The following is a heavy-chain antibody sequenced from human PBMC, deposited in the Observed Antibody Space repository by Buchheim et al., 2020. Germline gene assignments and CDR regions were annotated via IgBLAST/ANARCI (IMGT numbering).Heavy chain of an antibody. CDR1: GGSISSADSH. D-gene: IGHD2-2*01. Sequence: QVQLQESGPGLVKPSETLSLTCTVSGGSISSADSHWSWIRQPPGKGLEGLGYISYSGGTHYRPYLKSRLTISHTTSNNQFSLRLSSVTASDTAVYYCARVVTGTSCYDYWGQGTL. V-gene: IGHV4-30-4*01. CDR3: ARVVTGTSCYDY. CDR2: ISYSGGT. J-gene: IGHJ4*02.